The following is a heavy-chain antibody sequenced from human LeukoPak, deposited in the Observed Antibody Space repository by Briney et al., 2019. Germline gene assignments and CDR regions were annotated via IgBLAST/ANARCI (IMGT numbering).Heavy chain of an antibody. J-gene: IGHJ3*02. V-gene: IGHV1-46*04. Sequence: ASVKVSCKAFGNTVGSKYIHWVRQAPGQGFEWLGIINPYGSSTNYAQKLQGRVTMTRDTSTSTIYMELSSLRSEDTAVYYCASGGEYSSGWYGAFDIWGQGTMVTVSS. CDR2: INPYGSST. CDR3: ASGGEYSSGWYGAFDI. CDR1: GNTVGSKY. D-gene: IGHD6-19*01.